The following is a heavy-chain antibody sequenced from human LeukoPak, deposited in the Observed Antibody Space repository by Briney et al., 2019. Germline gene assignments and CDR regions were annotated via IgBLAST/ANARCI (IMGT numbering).Heavy chain of an antibody. CDR2: IYHSGST. V-gene: IGHV4-30-2*01. CDR1: GGSISSGGYY. J-gene: IGHJ4*02. CDR3: ARGSQLVAGVDY. Sequence: SETLSLTCTVSGGSISSGGYYWSWIRQPPGKGLEWIGYIYHSGSTYYNPSLKSRVTISVDRSKNQFSLKLSSVTAADTAVYYCARGSQLVAGVDYWGQGTLVTVSS. D-gene: IGHD6-6*01.